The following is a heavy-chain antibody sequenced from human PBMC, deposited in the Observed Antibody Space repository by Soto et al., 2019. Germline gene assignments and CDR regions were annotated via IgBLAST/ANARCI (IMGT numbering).Heavy chain of an antibody. V-gene: IGHV1-69*01. J-gene: IGHJ4*02. CDR3: ARGDSSPSLVGYFDY. Sequence: QVQLVQSGAEVKKPGSSVKVSCKASGGTFSSYAISWVRQAPGQGLEWMGGIIPIFGTANYGQKFQGRVTITAEESTSTAYMELSSLRSEDTAVYYCARGDSSPSLVGYFDYWGQGTLVTVSS. CDR2: IIPIFGTA. CDR1: GGTFSSYA. D-gene: IGHD6-6*01.